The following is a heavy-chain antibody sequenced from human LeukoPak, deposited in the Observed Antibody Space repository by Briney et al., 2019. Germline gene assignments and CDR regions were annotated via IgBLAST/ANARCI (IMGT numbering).Heavy chain of an antibody. CDR3: ARAKYGSGSYVDY. V-gene: IGHV1-8*01. D-gene: IGHD3-10*01. Sequence: ASVKVSCKASGFTFTSYDINWVRQATGQGLEWMGWMNPNSGNTGYAQKFQGRVTMTRNTSISTAYMELSSLRSEDTAVYYCARAKYGSGSYVDYWGQGTLVTVSS. J-gene: IGHJ4*02. CDR2: MNPNSGNT. CDR1: GFTFTSYD.